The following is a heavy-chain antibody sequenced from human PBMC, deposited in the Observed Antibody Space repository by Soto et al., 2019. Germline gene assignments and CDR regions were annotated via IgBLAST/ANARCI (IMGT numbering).Heavy chain of an antibody. V-gene: IGHV3-30*18. D-gene: IGHD4-4*01. J-gene: IGHJ5*02. CDR1: GFTFRFYD. CDR3: AKDAYTPIRTTAHDSGGLDH. CDR2: ISRDGNNK. Sequence: TGGSLRLSCATSGFTFRFYDMHWVRQAPGKXLEWVAIISRDGNNKDYGDSVKGRFTISRDNSKNTLYLQMNSLRGEDTAVYYCAKDAYTPIRTTAHDSGGLDHWGRGTLVTVYS.